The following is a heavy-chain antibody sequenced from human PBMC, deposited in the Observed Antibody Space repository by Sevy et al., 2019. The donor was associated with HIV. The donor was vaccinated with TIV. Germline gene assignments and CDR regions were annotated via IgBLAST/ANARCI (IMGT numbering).Heavy chain of an antibody. CDR3: VKGRRDYYYFMDL. J-gene: IGHJ6*04. V-gene: IGHV4-34*01. CDR2: INHGGTT. Sequence: SETLSLTCGVSGGSFNDYYWAWVRQSPEKGLEWIGEINHGGTTNYNPSLQSRLAISVDMSKRQFSLKINSVTAADTALYYCVKGRRDYYYFMDLWGKGTTVTVSS. CDR1: GGSFNDYY.